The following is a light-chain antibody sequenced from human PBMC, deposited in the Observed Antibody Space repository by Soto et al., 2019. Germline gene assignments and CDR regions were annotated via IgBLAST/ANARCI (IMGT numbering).Light chain of an antibody. Sequence: QSVLTQPASVSGSPGQSITISCTGTSSDVGSYNLVSWYQQHPGKAPKLMMYEVSKRPSGVSNRFSGSKSANTASLTISGLQADDEADYYCCSYGGRSTYVFGNGTKLTVL. J-gene: IGLJ1*01. CDR1: SSDVGSYNL. CDR2: EVS. V-gene: IGLV2-23*02. CDR3: CSYGGRSTYV.